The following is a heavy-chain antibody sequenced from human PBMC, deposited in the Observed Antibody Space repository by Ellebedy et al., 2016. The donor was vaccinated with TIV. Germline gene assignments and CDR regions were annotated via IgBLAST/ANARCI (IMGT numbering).Heavy chain of an antibody. J-gene: IGHJ4*02. Sequence: GGSLRLXCAASGFTFSSYSMNWVRQAPGKGLEWVAVISYDGSNKYYADSVKGRFTISRDNSKNTLYLQMNSLRAEDTAVYYCARSDSSSWYDYWGQGTLVTVSS. CDR3: ARSDSSSWYDY. CDR1: GFTFSSYS. V-gene: IGHV3-30*03. D-gene: IGHD6-13*01. CDR2: ISYDGSNK.